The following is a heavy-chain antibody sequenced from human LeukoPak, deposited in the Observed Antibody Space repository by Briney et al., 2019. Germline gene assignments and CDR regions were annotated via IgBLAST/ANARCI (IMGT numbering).Heavy chain of an antibody. D-gene: IGHD6-19*01. CDR1: GGSISSGGYY. Sequence: SETLSLTCTVSGGSISSGGYYWSWIRQPPGKGLEWIGYIYYSGSTNYNPSLKSRVTISVDTSKNQFSLKLSSVTAADTAVYYCARAVQQWLYFDYWGQGTLVTVSS. CDR3: ARAVQQWLYFDY. J-gene: IGHJ4*02. V-gene: IGHV4-61*08. CDR2: IYYSGST.